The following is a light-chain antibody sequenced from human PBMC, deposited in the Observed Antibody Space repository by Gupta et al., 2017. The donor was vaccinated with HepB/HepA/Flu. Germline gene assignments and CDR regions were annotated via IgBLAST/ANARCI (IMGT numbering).Light chain of an antibody. V-gene: IGKV1-5*03. J-gene: IGKJ2*01. CDR1: QSISIW. Sequence: DTQMTQSPSTLSPSVGDRVTITCRASQSISIWLAWYQQKPGKAPKLLIYKGSSLESGVPSRFSGSGSGTEFTLTISSLQPDDFATYYCQQYNNYPLTFGQGTKLEIK. CDR3: QQYNNYPLT. CDR2: KGS.